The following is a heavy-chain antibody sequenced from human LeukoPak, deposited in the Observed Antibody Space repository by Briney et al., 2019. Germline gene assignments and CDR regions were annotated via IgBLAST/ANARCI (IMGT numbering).Heavy chain of an antibody. CDR3: ARSDYDTSKFDL. D-gene: IGHD3-22*01. Sequence: SETLSLTCTVSGDSISSYYWSWIRQPPGKGLEWIGYIYYSGSTNYNPSLKSRVTISVDTSKNQFSLKLSSVTAADTAVYYCARSDYDTSKFDLWGRGTLVAVSS. V-gene: IGHV4-59*01. J-gene: IGHJ2*01. CDR2: IYYSGST. CDR1: GDSISSYY.